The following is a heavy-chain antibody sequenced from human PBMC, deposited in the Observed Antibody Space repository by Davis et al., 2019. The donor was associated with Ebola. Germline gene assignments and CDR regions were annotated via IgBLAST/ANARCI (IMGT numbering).Heavy chain of an antibody. J-gene: IGHJ5*02. D-gene: IGHD2-2*01. CDR1: GFTFSSNG. Sequence: GESLKISCAASGFTFSSNGMHWVRQAPGKGLEWVANIKQDGSEKYYVDSVKGRFTISRDNAKNSLYLQMNSLRAEDTAVYYCAKDQYCSSTSCYLGWFDPWGQGTLVTVSS. V-gene: IGHV3-7*03. CDR3: AKDQYCSSTSCYLGWFDP. CDR2: IKQDGSEK.